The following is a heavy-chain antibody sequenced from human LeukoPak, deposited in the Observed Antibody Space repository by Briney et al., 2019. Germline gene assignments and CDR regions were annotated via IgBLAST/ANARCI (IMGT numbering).Heavy chain of an antibody. Sequence: PSETLSLTCAVYGGSFSGYYWSWIRQPPGKGLEWIGEINHSGSTNYNPSLKSRVTISVDTSKNQFSLKLSSVTAADTAVYYCARETRFLEWLSYYYYYMDVWGKGTTVTVSS. V-gene: IGHV4-34*01. D-gene: IGHD3-3*01. CDR1: GGSFSGYY. CDR3: ARETRFLEWLSYYYYYMDV. CDR2: INHSGST. J-gene: IGHJ6*03.